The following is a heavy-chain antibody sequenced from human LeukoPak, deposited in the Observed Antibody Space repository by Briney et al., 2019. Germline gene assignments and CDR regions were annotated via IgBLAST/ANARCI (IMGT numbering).Heavy chain of an antibody. CDR1: GYTFTGYY. D-gene: IGHD2-15*01. J-gene: IGHJ4*02. V-gene: IGHV1-2*02. CDR2: INPNSGGT. Sequence: ASVKVSCKASGYTFTGYYMHWVRQAPGQGLEWMGWINPNSGGTNYAQKFQGRVTMTRDTSISTAYMELSRLRSDDTAVYYCARGSCSGGSCYSFDYWGQGTLVTVSS. CDR3: ARGSCSGGSCYSFDY.